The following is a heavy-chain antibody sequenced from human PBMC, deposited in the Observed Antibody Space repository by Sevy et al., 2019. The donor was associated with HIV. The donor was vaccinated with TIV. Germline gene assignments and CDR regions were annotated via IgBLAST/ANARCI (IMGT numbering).Heavy chain of an antibody. CDR2: ISSNGGST. J-gene: IGHJ3*02. Sequence: GGSLRLSCSASGFTFSSYAMHWVRQAPGKGLEYVSAISSNGGSTYYADSVKGRFTISRDNSKNTLYLQMSSLRAEDTAVYYCVKDRRYYYDSSGYYLGDAFDIWGQWTMVTVSS. D-gene: IGHD3-22*01. CDR1: GFTFSSYA. CDR3: VKDRRYYYDSSGYYLGDAFDI. V-gene: IGHV3-64D*06.